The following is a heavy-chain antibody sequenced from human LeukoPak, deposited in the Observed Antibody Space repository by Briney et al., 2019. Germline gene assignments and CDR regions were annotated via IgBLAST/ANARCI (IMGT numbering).Heavy chain of an antibody. Sequence: ASVKVSRKASGYTFTSYAMNWVRQAPGQGLEWMGWINTNTGNPTYAQGFTGRFVFSLDTSVSTAYLQISSPKAEDTAVYYCAREDWAGYSSGWYPYYFDYWGQGTLVTVSS. CDR2: INTNTGNP. V-gene: IGHV7-4-1*02. CDR3: AREDWAGYSSGWYPYYFDY. J-gene: IGHJ4*02. D-gene: IGHD6-19*01. CDR1: GYTFTSYA.